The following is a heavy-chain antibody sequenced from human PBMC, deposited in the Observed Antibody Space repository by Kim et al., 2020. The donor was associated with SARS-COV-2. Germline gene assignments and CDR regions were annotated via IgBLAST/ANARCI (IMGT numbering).Heavy chain of an antibody. Sequence: SETLSLTCTVSGGSISSSSYYWGWIRQPPGKGLEWIGSIYYSGSTYYNPSLKSRVTISVDTSKNQFSLKLSSVTAADTAVYYCARPSVVAVAGRVFHAVDPWGQGTLVTVSS. J-gene: IGHJ5*02. CDR3: ARPSVVAVAGRVFHAVDP. V-gene: IGHV4-39*01. CDR2: IYYSGST. D-gene: IGHD6-19*01. CDR1: GGSISSSSYY.